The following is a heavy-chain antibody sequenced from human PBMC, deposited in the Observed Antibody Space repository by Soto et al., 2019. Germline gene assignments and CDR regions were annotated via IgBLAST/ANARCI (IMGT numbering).Heavy chain of an antibody. CDR3: AKDPSTGPPDC. CDR1: GFMFSSYG. CDR2: IHPSDGST. V-gene: IGHV3-23*01. Sequence: GGSLRLSCAAAGFMFSSYGMSWVRQAPGKGLQRVATIHPSDGSTHYAESVRGRFTISRDNSRDTLYLQMNSLRAEDTAVYYCAKDPSTGPPDCWGQGALVTVSS. J-gene: IGHJ4*02. D-gene: IGHD3-9*01.